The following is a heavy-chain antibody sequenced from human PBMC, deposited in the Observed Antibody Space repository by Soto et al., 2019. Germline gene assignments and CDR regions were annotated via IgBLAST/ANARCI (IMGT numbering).Heavy chain of an antibody. V-gene: IGHV5-51*01. J-gene: IGHJ4*02. Sequence: GESLKISCKGSGYDFSTYWIGWVRQMPGKGLDLMGVIFPRDSDTKYSPSFEGRVILSADTSTDSAYLQWNSLKAPDTGVYYCARFESFQQNMAIDYWGQGTPVAVSS. CDR2: IFPRDSDT. CDR1: GYDFSTYW. CDR3: ARFESFQQNMAIDY. D-gene: IGHD3-10*01.